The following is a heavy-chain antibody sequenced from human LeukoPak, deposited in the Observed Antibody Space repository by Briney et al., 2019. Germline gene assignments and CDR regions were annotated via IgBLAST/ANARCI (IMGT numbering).Heavy chain of an antibody. D-gene: IGHD7-27*01. J-gene: IGHJ4*02. CDR1: GFTFNSFS. CDR3: VRDLGHSRHYFEY. Sequence: GGSLRLSCAASGFTFNSFSLNWVRLTPGRELEWVACISQDGSETFYMDSVRGRFTISRDNTKNSLYLQMDSLRAEDTAVYFCVRDLGHSRHYFEYWGQGALVTVSS. CDR2: ISQDGSET. V-gene: IGHV3-7*01.